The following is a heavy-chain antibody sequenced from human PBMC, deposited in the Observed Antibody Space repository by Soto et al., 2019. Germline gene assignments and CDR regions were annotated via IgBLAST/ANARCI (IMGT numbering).Heavy chain of an antibody. CDR1: GFTFSSYA. CDR2: ISFSGGST. CDR3: TRVKYSSSWSWFDP. J-gene: IGHJ5*02. Sequence: GSLRLSCAASGFTFSSYAMSWVRQAPGKGLEWVSAISFSGGSTYYADSVKGRFTISRDNSKNTLYLQMNSLRAEGTAVYYCTRVKYSSSWSWFDPWGQGTLVTVSS. V-gene: IGHV3-23*01. D-gene: IGHD6-13*01.